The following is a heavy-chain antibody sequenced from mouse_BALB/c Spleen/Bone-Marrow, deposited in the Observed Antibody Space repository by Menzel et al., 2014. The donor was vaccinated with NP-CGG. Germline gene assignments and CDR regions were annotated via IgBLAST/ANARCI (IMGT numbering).Heavy chain of an antibody. D-gene: IGHD2-4*01. J-gene: IGHJ2*01. Sequence: EAQGVESGGGLVQPGGSLKLSCAASGFTFSSYGMSWVRQTPDKRLELVATINSNGGSTYYPDSVKGRFTISRDNAKNTLYLQMSSLKSEDTAMYYCARQTYYDYDGYFDYWGQGTTLTVSS. CDR1: GFTFSSYG. V-gene: IGHV5-6-3*01. CDR2: INSNGGST. CDR3: ARQTYYDYDGYFDY.